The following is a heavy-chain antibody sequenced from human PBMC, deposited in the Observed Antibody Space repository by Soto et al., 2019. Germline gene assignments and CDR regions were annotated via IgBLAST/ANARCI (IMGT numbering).Heavy chain of an antibody. CDR1: RFTFSDYA. D-gene: IGHD3-22*01. V-gene: IGHV3-30*18. CDR3: VKGEYYYDSSGYYPFDY. Sequence: SRFTFSDYALHLVRQSPGRGLAWVEVVSHDGRNTHYADSVKGRFTISRDNSKNTQYLQMSSLRADDTAVYYCVKGEYYYDSSGYYPFDYWGQGTLVTVSS. J-gene: IGHJ4*02. CDR2: VSHDGRNT.